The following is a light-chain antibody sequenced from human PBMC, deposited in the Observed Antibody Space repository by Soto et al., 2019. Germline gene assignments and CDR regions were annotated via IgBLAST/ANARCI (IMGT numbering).Light chain of an antibody. CDR1: QGVSSH. J-gene: IGKJ5*01. CDR3: QHLNSYPIT. CDR2: EVS. Sequence: DIQMTQSPSSLSASVGDRVTITCRAGQGVSSHLAWHQQRPGKAPKLLIYEVSTLQSGVPSRFSGSGSGTDFTLTISSLQPEDFATYYCQHLNSYPITFGQGTRLEI. V-gene: IGKV1-9*01.